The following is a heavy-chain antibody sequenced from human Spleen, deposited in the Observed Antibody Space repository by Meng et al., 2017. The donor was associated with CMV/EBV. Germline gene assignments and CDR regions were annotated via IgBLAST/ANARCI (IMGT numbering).Heavy chain of an antibody. D-gene: IGHD2-15*01. Sequence: GSLRLSCAVYGGSITSYYWSWIRQPPGKGLEWIGHIHYSGNTNYNPSLKSRVTISVDTSKNQFSLRLNSVTAADTAVYYCARAGTFHCSGGTCNHYFDYWGQGTLVTVSS. J-gene: IGHJ4*02. CDR2: IHYSGNT. CDR1: GGSITSYY. V-gene: IGHV4-59*01. CDR3: ARAGTFHCSGGTCNHYFDY.